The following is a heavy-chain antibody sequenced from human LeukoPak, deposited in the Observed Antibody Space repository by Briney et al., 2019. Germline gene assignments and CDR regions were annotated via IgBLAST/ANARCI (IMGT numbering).Heavy chain of an antibody. D-gene: IGHD2-21*01. CDR1: GFSSSNYW. Sequence: GGSLRLSCAASGFSSSNYWMHWVRQAPGKGLVWVSRINSDGSSTTYADSVKGRFTISRDNAKNTLYLQMNSLRAEDTAVYYCARDGVEFYNWFDPWGQGTLVTVSS. CDR3: ARDGVEFYNWFDP. CDR2: INSDGSST. J-gene: IGHJ5*02. V-gene: IGHV3-74*01.